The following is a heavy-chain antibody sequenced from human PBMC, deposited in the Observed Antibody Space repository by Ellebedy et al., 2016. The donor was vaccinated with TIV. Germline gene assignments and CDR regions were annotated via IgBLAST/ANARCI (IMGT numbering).Heavy chain of an antibody. CDR2: IWYDGSNK. CDR1: GFTFRSYG. CDR3: AKTSATESLTTSLHH. J-gene: IGHJ1*01. V-gene: IGHV3-33*06. Sequence: GGSLRLXXAASGFTFRSYGMHWVRQAPGKGPEWVAVIWYDGSNKYYSDSVKGRFSISRGNSKNTLYLEMNGLRAEDTALYYCAKTSATESLTTSLHHWGQGTLVTVSS. D-gene: IGHD5-12*01.